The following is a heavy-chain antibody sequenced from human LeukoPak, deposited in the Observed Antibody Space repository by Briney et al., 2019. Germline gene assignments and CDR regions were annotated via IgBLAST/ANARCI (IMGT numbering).Heavy chain of an antibody. Sequence: SESLSLTCSVSGGSVSSGGDHWTWIRHLPGKGLEGIGYTYYTRSTHYNPSLESRATISVDTSKNQLSLRLSSVTAADTAVYYCARGIGRIITVVVVIYDSWGQGTPVTVSS. J-gene: IGHJ4*02. CDR1: GGSVSSGGDH. V-gene: IGHV4-31*03. CDR3: ARGIGRIITVVVVIYDS. CDR2: TYYTRST. D-gene: IGHD4-23*01.